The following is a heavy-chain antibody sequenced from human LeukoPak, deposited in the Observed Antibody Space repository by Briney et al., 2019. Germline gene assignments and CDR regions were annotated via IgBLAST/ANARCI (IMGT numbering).Heavy chain of an antibody. CDR3: ARGDYYDPQGMDV. Sequence: VGSLRLSCAASGFTVSSSYMSWVRQAPGKRLEWVSLIYSGGSTYYADSVKGRFTISRDNSKNTLYLQMNSLRAEDTAVYYCARGDYYDPQGMDVWGQGTTVTVSS. CDR2: IYSGGST. J-gene: IGHJ6*02. D-gene: IGHD3-22*01. V-gene: IGHV3-66*01. CDR1: GFTVSSSY.